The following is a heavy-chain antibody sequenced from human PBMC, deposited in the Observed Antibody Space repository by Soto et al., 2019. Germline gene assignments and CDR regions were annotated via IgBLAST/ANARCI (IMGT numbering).Heavy chain of an antibody. V-gene: IGHV2-5*02. J-gene: IGHJ2*01. Sequence: QITLKESGPTLVKPTQPLTLTCTFSGFSLSTSGVGVGWIRQPPGKALEWLALIYWDDDKRYSPSLKSRLTITKDTSKNQVVLTMTNMDPVDTATYYCAHTHGGPYSSCWYNEGSDLWCRGTLVTVSS. CDR1: GFSLSTSGVG. D-gene: IGHD6-19*01. CDR2: IYWDDDK. CDR3: AHTHGGPYSSCWYNEGSDL.